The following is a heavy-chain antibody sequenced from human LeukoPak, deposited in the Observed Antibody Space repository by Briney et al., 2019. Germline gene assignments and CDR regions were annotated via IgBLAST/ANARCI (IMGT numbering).Heavy chain of an antibody. CDR1: GGSISSYY. CDR3: AREGETMVRGVIIASYWYFDL. J-gene: IGHJ2*01. D-gene: IGHD3-10*01. CDR2: IYTSGST. Sequence: SETLSLTCTVSGGSISSYYWSWIRQPAGKGLEWIGRIYTSGSTNYNPSLKSRVTMSVDTSKNQFSLKLSSVTAADTAVYYCAREGETMVRGVIIASYWYFDLWGRGTLVTVSS. V-gene: IGHV4-4*07.